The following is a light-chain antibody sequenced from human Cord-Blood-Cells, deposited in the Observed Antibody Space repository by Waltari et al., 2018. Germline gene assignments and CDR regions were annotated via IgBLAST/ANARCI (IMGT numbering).Light chain of an antibody. Sequence: EIVLTQSPGTLSLSPGERATLSCRASQSVSSSYLAWYQQKPGQAPRPLIYGASSRATVIPDRVSGSGSGTDFTLTISRLEPEDFAVYYCQQYGSSPITFGEGTRLEIK. V-gene: IGKV3-20*01. CDR2: GAS. CDR1: QSVSSSY. CDR3: QQYGSSPIT. J-gene: IGKJ5*01.